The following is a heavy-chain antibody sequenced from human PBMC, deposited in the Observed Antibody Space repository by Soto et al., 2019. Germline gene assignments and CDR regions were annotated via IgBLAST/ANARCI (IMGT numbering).Heavy chain of an antibody. J-gene: IGHJ3*01. D-gene: IGHD1-26*01. CDR2: IIHVLGPA. V-gene: IGHV1-69*01. CDR3: ARAGTGSYLTALDV. Sequence: QVQLVQSGAEVEKPGSSVKDSCKASGGTFSNYALSWVRPAPGQGLEWMGGIIHVLGPAHYAQKFQGGVTITAAESTSTAYVELSSRRSEDTAVYYCARAGTGSYLTALDVWGQGTMVTVSS. CDR1: GGTFSNYA.